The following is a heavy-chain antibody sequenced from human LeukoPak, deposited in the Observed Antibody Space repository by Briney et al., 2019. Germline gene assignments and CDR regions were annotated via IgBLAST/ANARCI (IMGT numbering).Heavy chain of an antibody. D-gene: IGHD3-22*01. J-gene: IGHJ4*02. CDR2: ISGSGGGT. Sequence: GGSLRLSCAASGFTFSSYAMSWVRQAPGKGLEWVSIISGSGGGTYYADSVKDRFTISRDNSKNTLFLQMNSLRAEDTAIYYCASPATSRYLYFDYWGQGTLVTVSS. CDR1: GFTFSSYA. V-gene: IGHV3-23*01. CDR3: ASPATSRYLYFDY.